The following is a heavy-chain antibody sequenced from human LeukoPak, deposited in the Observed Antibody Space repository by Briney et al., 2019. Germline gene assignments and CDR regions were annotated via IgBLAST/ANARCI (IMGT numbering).Heavy chain of an antibody. D-gene: IGHD5-12*01. Sequence: ASVKVSCKASGYTFTGNYMHWVRQAPGQGLEWMGWINPKSGATNNAQKFQGRIIMTRDTSISTAYMELRRLRSDDTAVYYCARGGRYSAYDPYYYYYMDVWGKGTTVTVSS. CDR1: GYTFTGNY. CDR2: INPKSGAT. V-gene: IGHV1-2*02. J-gene: IGHJ6*03. CDR3: ARGGRYSAYDPYYYYYMDV.